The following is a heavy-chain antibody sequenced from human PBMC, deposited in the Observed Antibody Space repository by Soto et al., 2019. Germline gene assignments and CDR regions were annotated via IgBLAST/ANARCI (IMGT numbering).Heavy chain of an antibody. D-gene: IGHD5-12*01. V-gene: IGHV4-39*01. CDR3: AKHISGYNTRSYYYGMDV. CDR1: GGSISSSSYY. J-gene: IGHJ6*02. Sequence: QLQLQESGPGLVKPSETLSLTCTVSGGSISSSSYYWGWIRQPPGKGLEWIGSIYYSGSTYYNPSLKSRVTRPVHTSKNQVSLKLSSATAADTAVYYCAKHISGYNTRSYYYGMDVWGQGTTVTVSS. CDR2: IYYSGST.